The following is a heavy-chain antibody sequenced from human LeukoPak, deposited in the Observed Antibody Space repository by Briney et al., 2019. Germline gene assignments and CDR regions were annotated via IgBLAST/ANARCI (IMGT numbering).Heavy chain of an antibody. J-gene: IGHJ6*02. CDR2: INPSGGST. V-gene: IGHV1-46*01. Sequence: ASVKVSCKASGYTFTSYHMHWVRQAPGQGLEWMGIINPSGGSTSYAQKFQGRVTMTRDTSTSTVYMELSSLRSEDTAVYYCARENWNDSPYYYYGMDVWGQGTTVTVSS. D-gene: IGHD1-1*01. CDR1: GYTFTSYH. CDR3: ARENWNDSPYYYYGMDV.